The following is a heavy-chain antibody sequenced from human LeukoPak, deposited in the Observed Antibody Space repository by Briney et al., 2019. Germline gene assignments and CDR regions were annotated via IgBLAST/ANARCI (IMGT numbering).Heavy chain of an antibody. Sequence: SVKVSCKASGGTFSSYAISWVRQAPGQGLEWMGGIIAIFGTAKYAQKFQGRVTITADKTTSTAYMELSSLRSEDTAVYYCARASTAGNLDYWGQGTLVTVSS. CDR1: GGTFSSYA. D-gene: IGHD6-13*01. J-gene: IGHJ4*02. V-gene: IGHV1-69*06. CDR3: ARASTAGNLDY. CDR2: IIAIFGTA.